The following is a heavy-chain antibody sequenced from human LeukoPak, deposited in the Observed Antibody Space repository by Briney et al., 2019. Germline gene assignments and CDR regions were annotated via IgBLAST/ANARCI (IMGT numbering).Heavy chain of an antibody. V-gene: IGHV1-69*13. J-gene: IGHJ4*02. D-gene: IGHD2-21*02. Sequence: GASVKVSCQSSGYTFSTSGISWLRQAPGQGLEWMGGIIPIFGTANYAQKFQGRVTITADESTSTAYMELSSLRSEDTAVYYCARVAYCGGDCYYEAAYFDYWGQGTLVTVSS. CDR1: GYTFSTSG. CDR3: ARVAYCGGDCYYEAAYFDY. CDR2: IIPIFGTA.